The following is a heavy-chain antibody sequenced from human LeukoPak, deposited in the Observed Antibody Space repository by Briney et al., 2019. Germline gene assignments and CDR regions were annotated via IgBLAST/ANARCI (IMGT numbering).Heavy chain of an antibody. CDR1: GGSISSGGYS. CDR2: IYHSGST. D-gene: IGHD6-19*01. Sequence: PSETLSLTCTVSGGSISSGGYSWSWIRQPPGKGLEWIGYIYHSGSTYYNPSLKSRVTISVDRSKNQFSLKLSSVTAADTAVYYCARLQYSSGWYNWFDPWGQGTLVTVSS. J-gene: IGHJ5*02. V-gene: IGHV4-30-2*01. CDR3: ARLQYSSGWYNWFDP.